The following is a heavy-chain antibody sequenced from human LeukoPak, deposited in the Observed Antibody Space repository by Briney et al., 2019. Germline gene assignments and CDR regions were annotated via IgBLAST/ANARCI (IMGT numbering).Heavy chain of an antibody. V-gene: IGHV1-46*01. CDR1: GYTFTSYY. Sequence: GASVKVSCKASGYTFTSYYMHWVRQAPGQGLECMGIINPSGGSTSYAQKFQGRVTMTRDTSTSTVYMELSSLRSEDTAVYYCARMVSGSIAVALDFDYWGQGTLVTVSS. D-gene: IGHD6-19*01. CDR3: ARMVSGSIAVALDFDY. CDR2: INPSGGST. J-gene: IGHJ4*02.